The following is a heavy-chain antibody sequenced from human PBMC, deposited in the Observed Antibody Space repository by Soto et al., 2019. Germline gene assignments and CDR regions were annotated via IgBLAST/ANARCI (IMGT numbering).Heavy chain of an antibody. CDR2: IYLGDSDT. V-gene: IGHV5-51*01. CDR3: ASVGDTATGYYFDY. CDR1: GYRFTNYW. J-gene: IGHJ4*02. Sequence: GESLKIPCKGSGYRFTNYWIGWVRQMPGKGLEWMGIIYLGDSDTKYSPSFQGQVTMSADKSISTAYLQWSSLTASDTAMYYCASVGDTATGYYFDYWGQGTLVTVPS. D-gene: IGHD5-18*01.